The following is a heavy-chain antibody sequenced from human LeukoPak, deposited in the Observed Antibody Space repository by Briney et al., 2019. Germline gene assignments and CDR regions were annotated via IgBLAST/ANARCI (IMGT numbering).Heavy chain of an antibody. CDR3: ARLYCSGGNCYGAFDI. J-gene: IGHJ3*02. CDR2: IHYSGST. Sequence: SETLSLTCTVSGGSISSRSYYWGWIRQPPGKGLEWIGSIHYSGSTYYSPSLKSRLTISVDTSKNQFSLKLSSVTAADTAVYYCARLYCSGGNCYGAFDIWGQGTMVTVSS. V-gene: IGHV4-39*01. CDR1: GGSISSRSYY. D-gene: IGHD2-15*01.